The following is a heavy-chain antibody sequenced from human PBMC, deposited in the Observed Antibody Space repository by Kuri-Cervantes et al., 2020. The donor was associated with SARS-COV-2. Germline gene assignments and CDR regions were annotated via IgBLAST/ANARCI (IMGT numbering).Heavy chain of an antibody. D-gene: IGHD2-2*02. CDR3: AKALLLYPDY. CDR1: GFTFSSYG. V-gene: IGHV3-30*02. CDR2: IRYDGSNK. Sequence: GGSLRLSCAASGFTFSSYGMHWVRQAPGKGLEWVAFIRYDGSNKYYADSVRGRFTISRDNSKNTLYLQMNSLRAEDTAVYYCAKALLLYPDYWGQGTLVTVSS. J-gene: IGHJ4*02.